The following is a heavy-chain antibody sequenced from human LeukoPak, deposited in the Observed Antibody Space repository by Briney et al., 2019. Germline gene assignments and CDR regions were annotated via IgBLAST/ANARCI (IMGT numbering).Heavy chain of an antibody. CDR1: GFTFSSYA. Sequence: GGSLRLSCAASGFTFSSYAMHWVRQAPGKGLEWVAFIRYDGSNKYYDDSVKGRFTISRDNSKNTLYLQMNSLRPEDTAVYYCAKDSGDSTGYMDVWGKGTTVTISS. J-gene: IGHJ6*03. CDR2: IRYDGSNK. V-gene: IGHV3-30*02. CDR3: AKDSGDSTGYMDV. D-gene: IGHD4-17*01.